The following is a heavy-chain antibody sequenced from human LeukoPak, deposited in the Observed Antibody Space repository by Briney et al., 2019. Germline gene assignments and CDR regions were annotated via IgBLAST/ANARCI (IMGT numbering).Heavy chain of an antibody. V-gene: IGHV1-2*02. J-gene: IGHJ4*02. CDR3: ARDLDGSGTDGGFDY. Sequence: ASVKVSCKASGYTFTGYYMHWVRQAPGQGLEWMGWINPNSGGTNYAQKFQGRVTMTRDTSISTAYMELSRLRSDDTAVYYCARDLDGSGTDGGFDYWGQGTLVTVPS. CDR2: INPNSGGT. CDR1: GYTFTGYY. D-gene: IGHD3-22*01.